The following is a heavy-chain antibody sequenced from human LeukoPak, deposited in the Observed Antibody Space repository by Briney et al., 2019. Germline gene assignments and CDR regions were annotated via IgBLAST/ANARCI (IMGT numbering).Heavy chain of an antibody. CDR3: ARGGTGNDAFGI. D-gene: IGHD3/OR15-3a*01. V-gene: IGHV4-31*03. J-gene: IGHJ3*02. Sequence: PSETLSLTCTGSGGSISSGGYYWSWIRQHPGKGLEWIGYIYYSGSTYYNPSLKSRVTISVDTSKNQFSLKLSSVTAADTAVYYCARGGTGNDAFGIWGQGTMVTVSS. CDR2: IYYSGST. CDR1: GGSISSGGYY.